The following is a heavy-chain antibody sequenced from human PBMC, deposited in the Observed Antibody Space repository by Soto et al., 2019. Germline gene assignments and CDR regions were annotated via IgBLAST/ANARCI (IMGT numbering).Heavy chain of an antibody. Sequence: RLSCAASGFTFSDYYMSWIRQAPGKGLEWVSYISGSSSYTNYADSVNDRFTISRDNAKNSLYLQMDNLRAEDTAVYYCARASGSPDAFDIWGQGTMVTVSS. V-gene: IGHV3-11*06. CDR2: ISGSSSYT. J-gene: IGHJ3*02. D-gene: IGHD1-26*01. CDR3: ARASGSPDAFDI. CDR1: GFTFSDYY.